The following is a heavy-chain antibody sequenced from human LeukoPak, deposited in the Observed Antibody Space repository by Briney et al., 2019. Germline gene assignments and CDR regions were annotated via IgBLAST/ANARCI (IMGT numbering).Heavy chain of an antibody. CDR3: ARLAGNWGRWFDP. CDR1: GYTFTSYA. Sequence: ASVKVSCKASGYTFTSYAIHWVRQAPGQRLEWMGWINAGNGNTKYSQKFQGRVTITRDTSASTAYMELSSLRSEDTAAYYCARLAGNWGRWFDPWGQGTLVTVSS. D-gene: IGHD7-27*01. CDR2: INAGNGNT. V-gene: IGHV1-3*01. J-gene: IGHJ5*02.